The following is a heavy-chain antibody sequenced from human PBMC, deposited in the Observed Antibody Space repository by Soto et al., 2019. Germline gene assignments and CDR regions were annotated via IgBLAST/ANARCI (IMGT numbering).Heavy chain of an antibody. V-gene: IGHV3-21*01. CDR2: FTGSSSYI. CDR3: AKGGRQWLVTSDFNY. J-gene: IGHJ4*02. CDR1: GFTFSSYT. Sequence: PGGSLRLSCAASGFTFSSYTMNWVRQAPGKGLEWVSSFTGSSSYIYYADSVKGRFTISRDNAKNTVSLEMTSLRAEDTAVYYCAKGGRQWLVTSDFNYWGQGALVTVSS. D-gene: IGHD6-19*01.